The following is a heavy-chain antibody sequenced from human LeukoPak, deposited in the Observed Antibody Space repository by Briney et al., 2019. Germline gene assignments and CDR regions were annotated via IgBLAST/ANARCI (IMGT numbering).Heavy chain of an antibody. D-gene: IGHD3/OR15-3a*01. CDR1: GYTFTDYG. J-gene: IGHJ4*02. Sequence: GASVNVSCKASGYTFTDYGVSWMRLAPGQGLEWMGRISAYSGNTNFAQKFQGRVTMTRDTSTSTAYMELRSLRSDDTAVYYCARGLWTGIPDYWGQGTLVTVSS. V-gene: IGHV1-18*01. CDR3: ARGLWTGIPDY. CDR2: ISAYSGNT.